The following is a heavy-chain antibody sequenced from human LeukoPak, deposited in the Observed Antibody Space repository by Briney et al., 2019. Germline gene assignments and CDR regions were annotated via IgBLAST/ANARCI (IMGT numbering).Heavy chain of an antibody. CDR1: GGSISSYY. CDR2: IYTSEST. D-gene: IGHD1-1*01. V-gene: IGHV4-4*07. CDR3: ARDQLARGSPTLKEEYYFDY. Sequence: SETLSLTCTVSGGSISSYYWSWIRQPAGKGLEWIGRIYTSESTNYNPSLKSRVTMSVDTSKNQFSLKLSSVTAADTAVYYCARDQLARGSPTLKEEYYFDYWGQGTLVTVSS. J-gene: IGHJ4*02.